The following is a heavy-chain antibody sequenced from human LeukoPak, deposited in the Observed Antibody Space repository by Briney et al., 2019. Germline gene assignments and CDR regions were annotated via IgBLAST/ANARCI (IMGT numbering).Heavy chain of an antibody. CDR2: IHHSGST. J-gene: IGHJ5*02. CDR1: GDSISSYY. D-gene: IGHD6-13*01. Sequence: PSETLSLTCSVSGDSISSYYWSWIRQPPGGGLEWVGYIHHSGSTNYNPSLKSRVTISLDTSKKQFSLNLISVTAADTAVYYCARALRQQQVTGWCVPLGQGTLVTVSS. CDR3: ARALRQQQVTGWCVP. V-gene: IGHV4-59*01.